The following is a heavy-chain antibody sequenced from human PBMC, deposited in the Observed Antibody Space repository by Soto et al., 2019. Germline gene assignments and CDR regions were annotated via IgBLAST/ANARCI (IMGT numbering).Heavy chain of an antibody. D-gene: IGHD5-18*01. Sequence: QVQLVESGGGVVQPGRSLRLSCAASGFTFSSYAMHWVRQAPGKGLEWVAVISYDGSNKYYADSVKGRFTISRDNSKNTLYLQMNSLRAEDTAVYYCARDNHPTWIQLWVDYWGQGTLVTVSS. V-gene: IGHV3-30-3*01. J-gene: IGHJ4*02. CDR2: ISYDGSNK. CDR3: ARDNHPTWIQLWVDY. CDR1: GFTFSSYA.